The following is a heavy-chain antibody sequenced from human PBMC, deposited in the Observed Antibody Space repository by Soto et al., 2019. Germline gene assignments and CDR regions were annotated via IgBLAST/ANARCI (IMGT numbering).Heavy chain of an antibody. V-gene: IGHV1-69*02. CDR2: IIPILGIA. CDR1: GGTFSSYT. Sequence: GASVKVSFKASGGTFSSYTISWVRQAPGQGLEWMGRIIPILGIANYAQKFQGRVTITADKSTSTAYMELSSLRSEDTAVYYCARPSANLLGSGSYEEYYYYYYMGVWGKGTTVTVCS. J-gene: IGHJ6*03. CDR3: ARPSANLLGSGSYEEYYYYYYMGV. D-gene: IGHD3-10*01.